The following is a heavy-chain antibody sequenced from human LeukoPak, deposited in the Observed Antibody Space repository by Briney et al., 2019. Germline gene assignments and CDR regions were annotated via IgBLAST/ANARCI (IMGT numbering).Heavy chain of an antibody. V-gene: IGHV3-21*01. J-gene: IGHJ6*03. Sequence: PGGSLRLSCAASGFTFSSYSMDWVRQAPGKGLEWVSSISSSSSYIYYADSVKGRFTISRENAKNSLYLQMNSLRAEDTAVYYCARDPDTKPIKIKRYYMDVWGKGTTVTVSS. CDR3: ARDPDTKPIKIKRYYMDV. D-gene: IGHD2-8*01. CDR1: GFTFSSYS. CDR2: ISSSSSYI.